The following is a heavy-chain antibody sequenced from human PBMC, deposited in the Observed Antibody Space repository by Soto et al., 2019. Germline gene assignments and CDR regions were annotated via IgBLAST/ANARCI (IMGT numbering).Heavy chain of an antibody. CDR3: ARHHPNPLLCSGGSCYSGPLDY. Sequence: SETLSLTCTVSGGSISSYYWSWIRQPPGKGLEWIGYIYYSGSTNYNPSLKSRVTISVDTSKNQFSLKLSSVTAADTAVYYCARHHPNPLLCSGGSCYSGPLDYWGQGTLVTVSS. V-gene: IGHV4-59*08. J-gene: IGHJ4*02. D-gene: IGHD2-15*01. CDR1: GGSISSYY. CDR2: IYYSGST.